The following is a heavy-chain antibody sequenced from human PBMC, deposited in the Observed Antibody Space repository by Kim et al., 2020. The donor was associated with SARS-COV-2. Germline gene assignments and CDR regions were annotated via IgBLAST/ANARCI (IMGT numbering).Heavy chain of an antibody. D-gene: IGHD3-10*01. CDR2: IYYSGST. Sequence: SETLSLTCTVSGGSISSSSYYWGWIRQPPGKGLEWIGSIYYSGSTYYNPSLKSRVTISVDTSKNQFSLKLSSVTAADTAVYYCARHLKGAQLLWIRESNFLPSCIGLCGKGTTVTVSS. CDR1: GGSISSSSYY. J-gene: IGHJ6*03. CDR3: ARHLKGAQLLWIRESNFLPSCIGL. V-gene: IGHV4-39*01.